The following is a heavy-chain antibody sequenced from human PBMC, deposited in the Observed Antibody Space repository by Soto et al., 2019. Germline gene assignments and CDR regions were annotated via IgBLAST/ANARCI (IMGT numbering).Heavy chain of an antibody. D-gene: IGHD7-27*01. J-gene: IGHJ4*02. V-gene: IGHV4-39*01. CDR3: ARLTTIITGAFDD. CDR1: GGSISSSSYY. CDR2: IYYSGST. Sequence: SETLSLTCTVSGGSISSSSYYWGWIRQHPGKGLEWIGSIYYSGSTYYNPSLKSRVSISIDTSKNEFSLTLTSVTAADTAVYYCARLTTIITGAFDDWGLGTVVTVSS.